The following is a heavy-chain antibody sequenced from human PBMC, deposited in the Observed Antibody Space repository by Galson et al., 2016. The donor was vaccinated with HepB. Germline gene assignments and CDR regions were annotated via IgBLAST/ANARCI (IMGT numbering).Heavy chain of an antibody. CDR1: GDSVSSNSAA. Sequence: CAISGDSVSSNSAAWNWIRQPPSRGLEWLGRTYYRSRWYDDYAVSVKSRITINPDTSKNQFALQLNSVTPEDTAVYYCARGRFPYWYFDLWGCGTLVTVSS. CDR3: ARGRFPYWYFDL. V-gene: IGHV6-1*01. J-gene: IGHJ2*01. CDR2: TYYRSRWYD.